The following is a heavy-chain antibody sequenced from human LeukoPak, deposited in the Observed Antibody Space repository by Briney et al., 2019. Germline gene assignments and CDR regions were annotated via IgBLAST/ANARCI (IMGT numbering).Heavy chain of an antibody. J-gene: IGHJ4*02. CDR2: IWYDGSNK. CDR1: GFTFSSYG. Sequence: PGGSLRLSCAASGFTFSSYGMHWVRQAPGKGLEWVAVIWYDGSNKYYADSVKGRFTISRDNSKNTLYLQMNSLRAEDTAVYYCARERTDTAFDYWGQGTLVTVSS. V-gene: IGHV3-33*01. CDR3: ARERTDTAFDY. D-gene: IGHD5-18*01.